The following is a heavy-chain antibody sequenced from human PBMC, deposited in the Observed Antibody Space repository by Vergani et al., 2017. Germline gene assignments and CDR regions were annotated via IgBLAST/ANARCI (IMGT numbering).Heavy chain of an antibody. Sequence: EVQLLESGGGLVQPGGSLRLSCAASGFTFSSYAMSWVRQAPGKGLEWVSAISGSGGSTYYADSVKGRFTISRDNAKNSLYLQMNSLRAEDTAVYYCARVIAVAGMDDAFDIWGQGTMVTVSS. CDR3: ARVIAVAGMDDAFDI. CDR1: GFTFSSYA. J-gene: IGHJ3*02. CDR2: ISGSGGST. V-gene: IGHV3-23*01. D-gene: IGHD6-19*01.